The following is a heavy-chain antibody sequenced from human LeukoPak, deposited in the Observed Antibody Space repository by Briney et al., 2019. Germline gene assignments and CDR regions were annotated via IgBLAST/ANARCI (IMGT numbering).Heavy chain of an antibody. J-gene: IGHJ4*02. CDR2: IYCSGST. D-gene: IGHD3-16*01. Sequence: SETLSLTRTVSGGSISSSSYYWGWIRQPPGKGLEWIGSIYCSGSTYYNPSLKSRVTISVDTSKNQFSLKLSSVTAADTAVYYCARVWGRDFVWGSWDYWGQGALVTVSS. CDR1: GGSISSSSYY. CDR3: ARVWGRDFVWGSWDY. V-gene: IGHV4-39*07.